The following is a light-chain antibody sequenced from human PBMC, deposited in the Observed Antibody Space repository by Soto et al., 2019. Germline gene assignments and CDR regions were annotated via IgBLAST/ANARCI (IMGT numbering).Light chain of an antibody. J-gene: IGLJ3*02. CDR1: SSDVGAYDY. V-gene: IGLV2-14*01. CDR2: AVT. CDR3: SSHTTSNTWV. Sequence: QLVLTQPASVSGSPGQSISISCTGTSSDVGAYDYVSWHQQYPGKAPKLIIYAVTNRPSGISDRFSASKSGNTASLAISGLQAEDEADYYCSSHTTSNTWVFGGGTKVTVL.